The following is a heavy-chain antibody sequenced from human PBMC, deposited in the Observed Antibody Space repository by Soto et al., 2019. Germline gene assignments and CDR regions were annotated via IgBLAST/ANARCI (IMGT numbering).Heavy chain of an antibody. CDR2: IYYSGST. CDR1: GGSISSYY. J-gene: IGHJ4*02. V-gene: IGHV4-59*12. Sequence: SETLSLTCTVSGGSISSYYWSWIRQPPGKGLEWIGYIYYSGSTNYNPSLKSRVAISVDTSKNQFSLKLSSVTAADTAVYYCARRYGGNFDYWGQGTLVTVS. D-gene: IGHD2-15*01. CDR3: ARRYGGNFDY.